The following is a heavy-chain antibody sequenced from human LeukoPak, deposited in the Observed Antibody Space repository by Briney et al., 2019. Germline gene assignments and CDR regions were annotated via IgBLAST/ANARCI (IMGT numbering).Heavy chain of an antibody. D-gene: IGHD3-16*01. J-gene: IGHJ6*03. CDR1: GFTFGDYA. CDR2: ISGSGGST. Sequence: PGGSLRPSCTASGFTFGDYAMSWVRQAPGKGLEWVSAISGSGGSTYYADSVKGRFTISRDNSKNTLYLQMNSLRAEDTAVYYCAKGITAIYYYYYYMDVWGKGTTVTVSS. CDR3: AKGITAIYYYYYYMDV. V-gene: IGHV3-23*01.